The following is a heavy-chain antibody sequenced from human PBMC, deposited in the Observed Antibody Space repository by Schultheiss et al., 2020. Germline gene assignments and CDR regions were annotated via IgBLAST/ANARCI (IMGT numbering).Heavy chain of an antibody. CDR3: ARAYDYGDPNY. D-gene: IGHD4-17*01. Sequence: GGSLRLSCAASGFTFSSYALHWVRQAPGKGLEWISYISSSGSTTYYADSVKGRFTISRDNFNNTVHLQLDSLRPDDTAVYFCARAYDYGDPNYWGQGTLVTVSS. V-gene: IGHV3-48*01. CDR1: GFTFSSYA. J-gene: IGHJ4*02. CDR2: ISSSGSTT.